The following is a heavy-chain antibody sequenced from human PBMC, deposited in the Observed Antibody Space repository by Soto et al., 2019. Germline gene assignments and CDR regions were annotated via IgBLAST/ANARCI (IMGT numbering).Heavy chain of an antibody. CDR1: GFTFSDYY. V-gene: IGHV3-11*06. CDR2: ISGSSAYK. CDR3: ARDRGPGGIAVGAFEI. D-gene: IGHD6-19*01. Sequence: QVQLVESGGGLVKPGGSLRLSCAASGFTFSDYYMNWIRQAPGTGLEWVSYISGSSAYKNYADSMQGRFTVPRDNAQNSLYLQMNSLTVEDTAIYYCARDRGPGGIAVGAFEIWGQGTVVTVSS. J-gene: IGHJ3*02.